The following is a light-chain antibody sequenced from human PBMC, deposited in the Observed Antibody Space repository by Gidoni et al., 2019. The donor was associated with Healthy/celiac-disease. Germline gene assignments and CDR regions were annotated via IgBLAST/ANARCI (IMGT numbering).Light chain of an antibody. J-gene: IGKJ4*01. CDR2: AAS. V-gene: IGKV1-39*01. CDR1: QSISRY. Sequence: DIQMTESPSSLSASVGDRVTITCRASQSISRYLKWYQQKPGKAPKLLIYAASSLQSGVPSRFSGSGSGKDFTLTISSLQPEDFATYYCQQSNSTPPTFGGGTKVEIK. CDR3: QQSNSTPPT.